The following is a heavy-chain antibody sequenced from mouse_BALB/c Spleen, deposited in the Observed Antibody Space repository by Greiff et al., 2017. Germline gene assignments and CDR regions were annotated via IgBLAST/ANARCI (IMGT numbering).Heavy chain of an antibody. J-gene: IGHJ2*01. CDR1: GYTLTSYW. CDR2: IYPGNSDT. CDR3: TRRNDGYYFDY. D-gene: IGHD2-3*01. Sequence: VQLQQSGTVLARPGASVKMSCKASGYTLTSYWMHWVKQRPGQGLEWIGAIYPGNSDTSYNQKFKGKAKLTAVTSTSTAYMELSSLTNEDSAVYYCTRRNDGYYFDYWGQGTTLTVSS. V-gene: IGHV1-5*01.